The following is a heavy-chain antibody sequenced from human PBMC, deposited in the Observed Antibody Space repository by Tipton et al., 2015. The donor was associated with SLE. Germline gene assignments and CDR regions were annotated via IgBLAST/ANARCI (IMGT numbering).Heavy chain of an antibody. CDR3: AILRGLDY. CDR2: IYYSGST. V-gene: IGHV4-59*12. CDR1: GGSISSYY. J-gene: IGHJ4*02. D-gene: IGHD4-17*01. Sequence: TLSLTCTVSGGSISSYYWSWIRQPPGKGLEWIGYIYYSGSTNYNPSLKSRVTMSVDTSKNQFSLKLSSVTAADTAVYYCAILRGLDYWGQGTLVTVSS.